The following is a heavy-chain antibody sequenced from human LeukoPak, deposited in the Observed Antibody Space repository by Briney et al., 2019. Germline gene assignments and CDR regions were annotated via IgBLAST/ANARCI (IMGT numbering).Heavy chain of an antibody. CDR3: ARIVGAKGHAFDN. V-gene: IGHV3-48*01. CDR1: GFALSSYS. J-gene: IGHJ4*02. D-gene: IGHD1-26*01. Sequence: SGGSLRLSCAASGFALSSYSVNWVRQPTGKGLEWISYIDSSGGTIYYADSVKGRFTISRDNAKNSLYLQMNSLRAEDTAVYYCARIVGAKGHAFDNWGQGTLVTVSS. CDR2: IDSSGGTI.